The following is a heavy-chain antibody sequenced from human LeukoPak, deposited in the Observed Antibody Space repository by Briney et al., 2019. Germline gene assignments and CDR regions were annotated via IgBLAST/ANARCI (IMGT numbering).Heavy chain of an antibody. J-gene: IGHJ4*02. CDR3: AREIWLQEPRPYFDY. Sequence: GGSLRLSCAASGFTFSSYAMHWVRQAPGKGLEWVSFISYDGSNTYYADSIKGRFTISRDNAKNSLYLQMNSLRAEDTAVYYCAREIWLQEPRPYFDYWGQGTLVTVSS. V-gene: IGHV3-30*04. CDR1: GFTFSSYA. CDR2: ISYDGSNT. D-gene: IGHD5-24*01.